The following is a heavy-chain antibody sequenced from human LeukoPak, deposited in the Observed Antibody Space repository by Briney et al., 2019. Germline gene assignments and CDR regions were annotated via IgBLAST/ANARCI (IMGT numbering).Heavy chain of an antibody. J-gene: IGHJ3*02. D-gene: IGHD1-26*01. CDR1: GGSISSGSYY. Sequence: RPSETLSLTCTVSGGSISSGSYYWSWIRQPAGKGLEWIGRIYTSGSTNYNPSLKSRVTISVDTSKNQFSLKLSSVTAADTAVYYGAGTRWEYPQYAFDIWGKGTMVTVSS. CDR3: AGTRWEYPQYAFDI. V-gene: IGHV4-61*02. CDR2: IYTSGST.